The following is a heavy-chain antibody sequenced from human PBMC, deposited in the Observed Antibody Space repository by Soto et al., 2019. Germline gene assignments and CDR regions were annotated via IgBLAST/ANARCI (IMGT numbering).Heavy chain of an antibody. CDR3: TSLRFLEWLSGFPVPNTYGMDV. CDR1: GFTFGDYA. D-gene: IGHD3-3*01. CDR2: IRSKAYGGTT. J-gene: IGHJ6*02. Sequence: PGGSLRLSCTASGFTFGDYAMSWVRQAPGKGLEWVGFIRSKAYGGTTEYAASVKGRFTISRDDSKSIAYLQMNSLKTEDTAVYYCTSLRFLEWLSGFPVPNTYGMDVWGQGTTVNVSS. V-gene: IGHV3-49*04.